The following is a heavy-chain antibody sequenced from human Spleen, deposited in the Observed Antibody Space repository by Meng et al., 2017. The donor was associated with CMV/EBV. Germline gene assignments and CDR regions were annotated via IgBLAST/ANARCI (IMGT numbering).Heavy chain of an antibody. CDR1: GYTFSDYY. CDR2: IYPNSGDI. V-gene: IGHV1-2*07. Sequence: ASVKVSCKAFGYTFSDYYVHWVRQAPGQGLEWMGCIYPNSGDIKYLHKFRGRVTMTRDTSISTAYMELSRLRSDDTAVYYCVRDDRWNLLYYWGQGTLVTVSS. CDR3: VRDDRWNLLYY. J-gene: IGHJ4*02. D-gene: IGHD2/OR15-2a*01.